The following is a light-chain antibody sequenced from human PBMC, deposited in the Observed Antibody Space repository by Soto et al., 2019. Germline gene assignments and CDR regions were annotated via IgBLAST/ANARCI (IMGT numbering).Light chain of an antibody. CDR1: SSDVGRYNY. Sequence: QSVLTQPASVSGSPGQSITISCTGTSSDVGRYNYVSWYQQHPGKAPKLIIYDVSNRPSGVSNRISGSKSGTTAPLTISRLQFEDEADYYGNSYTSSSTYVCGAGTKVT. CDR3: NSYTSSSTYV. V-gene: IGLV2-14*01. J-gene: IGLJ1*01. CDR2: DVS.